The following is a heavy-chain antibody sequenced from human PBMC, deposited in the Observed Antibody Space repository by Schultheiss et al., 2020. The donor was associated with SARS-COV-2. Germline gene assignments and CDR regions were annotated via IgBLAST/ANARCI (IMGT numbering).Heavy chain of an antibody. CDR1: GFTFSNYA. D-gene: IGHD3-3*01. CDR2: ISSSSSTI. CDR3: AKGDFWSGYYRFDY. V-gene: IGHV3-48*02. Sequence: GGSLRLSCAASGFTFSNYAMSWVRQAPGKGLEWVSYISSSSSTIYYADSVKGRFTISRDNAKNSLYLQMNSLRDEDTAVYYCAKGDFWSGYYRFDYWGQGTLVTVSS. J-gene: IGHJ4*02.